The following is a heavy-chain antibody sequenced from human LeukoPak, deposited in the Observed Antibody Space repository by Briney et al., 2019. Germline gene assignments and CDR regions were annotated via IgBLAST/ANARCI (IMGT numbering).Heavy chain of an antibody. Sequence: GGSLRLSCAASGFTFSSYWMSWVRQAPGKGLEWVTNIKQDGSEKYYVDSVKGRFTISRDNAKNSLYLQMNSLRAEDTAVYYCARGYSSGWYYFDYWGQGTLVTVSS. V-gene: IGHV3-7*01. J-gene: IGHJ4*02. D-gene: IGHD6-19*01. CDR3: ARGYSSGWYYFDY. CDR1: GFTFSSYW. CDR2: IKQDGSEK.